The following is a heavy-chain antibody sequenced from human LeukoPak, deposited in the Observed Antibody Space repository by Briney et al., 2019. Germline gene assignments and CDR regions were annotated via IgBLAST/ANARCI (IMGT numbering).Heavy chain of an antibody. D-gene: IGHD2-15*01. CDR1: GFTFSSYS. CDR2: ISSSSSYI. CDR3: ARDSPRGYCSGGSCYAWFDP. J-gene: IGHJ5*02. V-gene: IGHV3-21*01. Sequence: GGSLRLSCAASGFTFSSYSMNWVRQAPGKGLEWVSSISSSSSYIYYADSVKGRFTISRDNAKNSLYLQMNSLGAEDTAVYYCARDSPRGYCSGGSCYAWFDPWGQGTLVTVSS.